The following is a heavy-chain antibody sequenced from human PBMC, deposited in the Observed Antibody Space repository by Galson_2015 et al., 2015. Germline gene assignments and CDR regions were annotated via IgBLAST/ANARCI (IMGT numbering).Heavy chain of an antibody. J-gene: IGHJ4*02. D-gene: IGHD3-22*01. Sequence: SLRLSCAASGFTFSSYAMHWVRQAPGKGLEWVAVISYDGSNKYYADSVKGRFTISRDNSKSTLYLQMNSLRAEDTAVYYCARGDSSGYYSRGYFDYWGQGTLVTVSS. CDR3: ARGDSSGYYSRGYFDY. CDR1: GFTFSSYA. V-gene: IGHV3-30-3*01. CDR2: ISYDGSNK.